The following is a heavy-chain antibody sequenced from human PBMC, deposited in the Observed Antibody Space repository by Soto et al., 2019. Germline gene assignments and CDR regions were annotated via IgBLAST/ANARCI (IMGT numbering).Heavy chain of an antibody. D-gene: IGHD6-19*01. CDR3: ARGGLLPDY. CDR1: GGSISSGGYS. CDR2: TSHSGST. V-gene: IGHV4-30-2*01. J-gene: IGHJ4*02. Sequence: SETLSLTCAVSGGSISSGGYSWSWIRQPPGKGLEWIGYTSHSGSTYFNPSLKSRVTISVDRSKNQFSLKLSSVTAADTAVYYCARGGLLPDYWGQGTLVTVS.